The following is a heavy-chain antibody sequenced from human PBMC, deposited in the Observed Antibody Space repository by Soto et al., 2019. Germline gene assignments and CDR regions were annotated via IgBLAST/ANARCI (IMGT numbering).Heavy chain of an antibody. CDR1: GGSISSISYY. D-gene: IGHD6-6*01. CDR2: TSYSGST. J-gene: IGHJ4*02. V-gene: IGHV4-39*06. CDR3: ARISEYSSSGFDY. Sequence: SETLSLTCTVSGGSISSISYYWGWIRQPPGKGLEWLGSTSYSGSTYYNPSLKRRVTISKDTSKNQVVLTMTNMDPVDTATYYCARISEYSSSGFDYWAREPWSPSPQ.